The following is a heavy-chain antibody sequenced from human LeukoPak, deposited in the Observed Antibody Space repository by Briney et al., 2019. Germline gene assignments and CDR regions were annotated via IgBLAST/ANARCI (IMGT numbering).Heavy chain of an antibody. Sequence: PGGYLRLSCAASGFTFNTYGMHWVRQAPGKGLEWVAFIRYDGSNKYYVDSVKGRFTISRDNSKNTLYLQMNSLRAEDTAVYYCAKDYYDFWSGYGYFDYWGQGTLVTVSS. D-gene: IGHD3-3*01. CDR1: GFTFNTYG. J-gene: IGHJ4*02. CDR2: IRYDGSNK. CDR3: AKDYYDFWSGYGYFDY. V-gene: IGHV3-30*02.